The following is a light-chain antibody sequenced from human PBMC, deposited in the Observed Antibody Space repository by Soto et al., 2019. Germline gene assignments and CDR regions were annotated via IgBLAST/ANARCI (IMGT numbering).Light chain of an antibody. CDR3: QQRSNRPLT. Sequence: EVVLTQSPATLSLSPGERATPSCRASQSVSSYLAWYQQKPGQAPRLLIYDTSSRASGIPARFSGSGSGTDFTLTISSLDPEDFAVYYCQQRSNRPLTFGQGTRLEIK. CDR2: DTS. CDR1: QSVSSY. V-gene: IGKV3-11*01. J-gene: IGKJ5*01.